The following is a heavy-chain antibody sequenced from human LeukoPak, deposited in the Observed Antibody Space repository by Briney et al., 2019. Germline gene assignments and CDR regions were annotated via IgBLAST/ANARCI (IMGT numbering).Heavy chain of an antibody. Sequence: NPSETLSLTCAVYGGSFSGYYWSWIRQPPGKGLEWIGEINHRGSTNYNPSLKSRVTISVDTSKNQFSLKLSSVTAADTAVYYCARGLDSWNVYIFDNWGLGTLVTVSS. J-gene: IGHJ4*02. CDR2: INHRGST. D-gene: IGHD1-20*01. CDR1: GGSFSGYY. CDR3: ARGLDSWNVYIFDN. V-gene: IGHV4-34*01.